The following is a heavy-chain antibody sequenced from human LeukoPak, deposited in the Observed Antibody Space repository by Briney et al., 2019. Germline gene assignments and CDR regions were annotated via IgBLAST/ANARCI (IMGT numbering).Heavy chain of an antibody. D-gene: IGHD2-2*01. V-gene: IGHV3-66*01. Sequence: GGSLRLSCAASGLTVSSNYMSWGRQAPGKGLAWVSGIDTGGGTYYADSVKGRFTISRDNSKNTLYFQMHSLRAEDTALYYCARGGYDMDVWGQGTTVTVSS. J-gene: IGHJ6*02. CDR2: IDTGGGT. CDR1: GLTVSSNY. CDR3: ARGGYDMDV.